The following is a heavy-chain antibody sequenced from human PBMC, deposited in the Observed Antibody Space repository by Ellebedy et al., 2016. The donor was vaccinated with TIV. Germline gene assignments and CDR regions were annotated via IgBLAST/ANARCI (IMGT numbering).Heavy chain of an antibody. CDR2: IYSSGGT. Sequence: GESLKISCAASGFTVSSNYMSWVRQAPGRGLEWVSTIYSSGGTYYAGSVKGRFTISRDNSKTTLYLQMHSLRAEDTAVYYCAGGISVAGTSLGFWGQGTLVTVSS. CDR3: AGGISVAGTSLGF. J-gene: IGHJ4*02. D-gene: IGHD6-19*01. V-gene: IGHV3-53*01. CDR1: GFTVSSNY.